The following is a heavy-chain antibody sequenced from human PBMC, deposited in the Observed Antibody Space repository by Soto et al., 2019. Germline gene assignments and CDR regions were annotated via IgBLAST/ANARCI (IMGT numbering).Heavy chain of an antibody. CDR2: ISGSGGST. CDR1: GFTFSSYA. J-gene: IGHJ6*02. Sequence: GGSLRLSCAASGFTFSSYAMSWVRQAPGKGLEWVSAISGSGGSTYYADSVKGRFTISRDNSKNTLYLQMNSLRAEDTAVYYCANGAQLRIPSGYFGMDVWGQGTTVTVSS. V-gene: IGHV3-23*01. CDR3: ANGAQLRIPSGYFGMDV. D-gene: IGHD3-10*01.